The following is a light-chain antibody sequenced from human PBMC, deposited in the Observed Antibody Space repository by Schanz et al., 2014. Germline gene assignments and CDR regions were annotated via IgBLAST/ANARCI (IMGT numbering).Light chain of an antibody. V-gene: IGLV2-14*02. Sequence: QSALTQPASVSGSPGQSITISCTGTSSDVGSYNLVSWYQQHPGKAPKLMIYDVSLRPSGVSNRFSGSKSGNTASLTISGLQAEDEADYYCNSYASTNTWVFGGGTKVTVL. J-gene: IGLJ3*02. CDR2: DVS. CDR3: NSYASTNTWV. CDR1: SSDVGSYNL.